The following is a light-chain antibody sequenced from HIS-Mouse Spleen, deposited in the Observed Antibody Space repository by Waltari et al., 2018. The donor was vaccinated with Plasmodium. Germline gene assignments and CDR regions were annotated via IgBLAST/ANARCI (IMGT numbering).Light chain of an antibody. CDR3: QQRSNWPPLT. V-gene: IGKV3-11*01. CDR2: DAS. CDR1: QSVSSY. J-gene: IGKJ4*01. Sequence: EIVLTQSPATPSLSPGETATLSCRASQSVSSYLAWYQQKPGQAPRLLIYDASNRATGIPARFSGSGSGTDFTLTISSLEPEDFAVYYCQQRSNWPPLTFGGGTKVEIK.